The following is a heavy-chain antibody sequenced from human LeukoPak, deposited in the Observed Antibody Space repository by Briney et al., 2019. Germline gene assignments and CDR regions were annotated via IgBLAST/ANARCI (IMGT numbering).Heavy chain of an antibody. D-gene: IGHD6-19*01. Sequence: GSLRLSCAASGFTLSNYWMSWVRQAPGKGLEWVANINQGESEKYFVDSVKGRFAISRDNAKNSLYLQMNSLRAEDTAVYYCARYGNGAWLAHYSFEIWGQGTMVTVSS. CDR2: INQGESEK. CDR3: ARYGNGAWLAHYSFEI. CDR1: GFTLSNYW. J-gene: IGHJ3*02. V-gene: IGHV3-7*01.